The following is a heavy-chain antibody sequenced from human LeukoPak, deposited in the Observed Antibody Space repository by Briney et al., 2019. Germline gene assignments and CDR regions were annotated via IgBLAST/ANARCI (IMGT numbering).Heavy chain of an antibody. Sequence: SETLSLTCSVSGASVTDYYWSWIRQTPGKGLEWLGHIYYSVTTHYNPSLKSRLTISVETSKNQFSLKLSSVTAADTAVHYCASRGRAGSDMLALDYWGQGTLITVSS. CDR3: ASRGRAGSDMLALDY. V-gene: IGHV4-59*02. D-gene: IGHD6-19*01. J-gene: IGHJ4*02. CDR1: GASVTDYY. CDR2: IYYSVTT.